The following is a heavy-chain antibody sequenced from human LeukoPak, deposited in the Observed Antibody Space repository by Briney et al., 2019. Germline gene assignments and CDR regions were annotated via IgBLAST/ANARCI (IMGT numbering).Heavy chain of an antibody. CDR2: MYSSGST. CDR1: DGSINSYY. CDR3: ARGGKATVVTM. Sequence: SETLSLTCTVSDGSINSYYWTWIRQSAGKGLEWIGRMYSSGSTNYNSSLKSRVSMSVDTSKNQFSVKLTPVTAADTAVYYCARGGKATVVTMWGQGILVTVSS. V-gene: IGHV4-4*07. D-gene: IGHD4-23*01. J-gene: IGHJ4*02.